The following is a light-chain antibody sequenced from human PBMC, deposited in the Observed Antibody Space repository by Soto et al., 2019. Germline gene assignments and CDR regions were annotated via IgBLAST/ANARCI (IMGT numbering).Light chain of an antibody. CDR2: GAS. CDR1: QSVSSRS. CDR3: HQYGNSPFT. J-gene: IGKJ3*01. V-gene: IGKV3-20*01. Sequence: EVVLTQSPGTLSLSPGERATLSCRASQSVSSRSLAWYQQKPGQAPRFLIYGASIRATYIPDRFSGGGSGTDFTLTISRLEPEDFAVYYCHQYGNSPFTFGPGTKVDIE.